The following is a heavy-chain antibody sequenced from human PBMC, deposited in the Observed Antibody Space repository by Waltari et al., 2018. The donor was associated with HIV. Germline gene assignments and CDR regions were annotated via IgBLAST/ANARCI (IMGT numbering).Heavy chain of an antibody. J-gene: IGHJ6*02. CDR1: AFNFRTYP. V-gene: IGHV3-30*01. CDR2: ISYDGSIK. D-gene: IGHD3-22*01. CDR3: ARGAYYDSSGYDDGMDV. Sequence: QLPLVESGGGVVQPGRSLRLSCAASAFNFRTYPIHWVRQAPGKGLEWVAVISYDGSIKYYADSVKGRFTISRDNSKNTLYLQMNSLSPNDTAVFYCARGAYYDSSGYDDGMDVWGQGTTVIVSS.